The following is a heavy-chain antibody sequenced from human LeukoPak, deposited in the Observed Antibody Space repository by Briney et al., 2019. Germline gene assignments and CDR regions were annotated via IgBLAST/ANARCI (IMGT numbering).Heavy chain of an antibody. Sequence: ASVKVSCKASGYTFTSYGISWVRQAPGQGLEWMGWISAYNGNTNYAQKFQGRVTITADESTSTAYMELSSLRSEDTAVYYCARDGLTAAAGRRYMDVWGKGTTVTVSS. D-gene: IGHD6-13*01. CDR3: ARDGLTAAAGRRYMDV. CDR2: ISAYNGNT. J-gene: IGHJ6*03. V-gene: IGHV1-18*01. CDR1: GYTFTSYG.